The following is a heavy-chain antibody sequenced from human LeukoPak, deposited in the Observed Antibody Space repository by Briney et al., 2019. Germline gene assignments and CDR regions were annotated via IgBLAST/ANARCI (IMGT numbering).Heavy chain of an antibody. V-gene: IGHV3-7*01. CDR2: IDQGGSHK. Sequence: PGGSLRLSCEASGFTFSNHWMTGVRQARGKGLEWVANIDQGGSHKYYVDALKGRFTISRDNAKDSLYLKITSLRAEDTAVHYCARWVGGYYYEGTAYHIDNWGQGPLVTVSS. CDR3: ARWVGGYYYEGTAYHIDN. CDR1: GFTFSNHW. J-gene: IGHJ4*02. D-gene: IGHD3/OR15-3a*01.